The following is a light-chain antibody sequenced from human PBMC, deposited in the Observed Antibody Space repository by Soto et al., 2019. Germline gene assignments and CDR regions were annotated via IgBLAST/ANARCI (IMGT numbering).Light chain of an antibody. CDR2: GAS. CDR3: QQFGTSPYT. V-gene: IGKV3-20*01. J-gene: IGKJ2*01. Sequence: EIVLTRSPDTLSLSPGERATLSCRASQTVTRSSLAWYQQKPGRAPTLLIHGASTRAAGIPDRFSASGSGTHFTLTITRLEPEDFAVYFCQQFGTSPYTFGQGTKVEIK. CDR1: QTVTRSS.